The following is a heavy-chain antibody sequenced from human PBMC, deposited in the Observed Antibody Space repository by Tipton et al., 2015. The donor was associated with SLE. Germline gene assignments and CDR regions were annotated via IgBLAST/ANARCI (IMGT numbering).Heavy chain of an antibody. V-gene: IGHV4-39*07. CDR3: ARVPGLERSYSYFYYMDV. J-gene: IGHJ6*03. CDR1: GGSIGSDNDY. D-gene: IGHD1-1*01. CDR2: IYYSGRT. Sequence: TLSLTCTVSGGSIGSDNDYWGWIRQPPGKGLEWIGSIYYSGRTYYNPSLKSRVTISLDPPKNQFSLRLSSVTAADTAVYYCARVPGLERSYSYFYYMDVWGKVTTVTVSS.